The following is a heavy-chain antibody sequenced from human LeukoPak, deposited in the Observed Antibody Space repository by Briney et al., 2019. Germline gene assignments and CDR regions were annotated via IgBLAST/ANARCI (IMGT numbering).Heavy chain of an antibody. D-gene: IGHD5/OR15-5a*01. V-gene: IGHV6-1*01. CDR3: VRGLGHAFDI. Sequence: SQTLSLTCAISGDSVSSNSATWSWIRQSPSRGLEWLGRTYYRSKWYNDDAVSVKSRITISPDTPKNQLSLQLSSVTPEDTAVYYCVRGLGHAFDIWGQGTMVTVSS. CDR1: GDSVSSNSAT. J-gene: IGHJ3*02. CDR2: TYYRSKWYN.